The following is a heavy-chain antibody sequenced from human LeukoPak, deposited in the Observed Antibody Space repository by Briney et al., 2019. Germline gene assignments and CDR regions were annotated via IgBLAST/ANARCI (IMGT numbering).Heavy chain of an antibody. CDR1: GYTFTNYA. Sequence: PWASVKVSCKASGYTFTNYAVHWVRQAPGQRLEWMGWINAGNGNTEYSQNFQDRVTITRDTSATTAYMELSSLRSEDTAVYYCARGSYFYGSGSFMGSDYWGQGTLVTVSS. D-gene: IGHD3-10*01. V-gene: IGHV1-3*01. CDR3: ARGSYFYGSGSFMGSDY. J-gene: IGHJ4*02. CDR2: INAGNGNT.